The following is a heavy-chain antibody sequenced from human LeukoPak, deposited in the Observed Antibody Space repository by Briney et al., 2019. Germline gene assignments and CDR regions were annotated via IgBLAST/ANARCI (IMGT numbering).Heavy chain of an antibody. J-gene: IGHJ3*02. CDR2: ISGSGGST. Sequence: GGSLRLSCAASGFTFSSYAMSWVRQAPGKGLEWVSAISGSGGSTYYADSVKGRFTISRDNSKNTLYLQMNSLRAEDTAAYYCAPERRRHIVVVTAILDAFDIWGQGTMVTVSS. CDR1: GFTFSSYA. V-gene: IGHV3-23*01. D-gene: IGHD2-21*02. CDR3: APERRRHIVVVTAILDAFDI.